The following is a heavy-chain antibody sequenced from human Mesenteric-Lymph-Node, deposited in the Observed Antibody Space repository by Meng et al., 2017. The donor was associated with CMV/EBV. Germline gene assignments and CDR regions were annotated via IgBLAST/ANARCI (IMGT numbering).Heavy chain of an antibody. CDR3: AKDPTSSSWYSYFY. Sequence: GESLKISCAASGFTFSSYSMNWVRQAPGKGLEWVSAISGSGGSTYYADSVKGRFTISRDNSKNTLYLQMNSLRAEDTAVYYCAKDPTSSSWYSYFYWGQGTLVTVSS. D-gene: IGHD6-13*01. J-gene: IGHJ4*02. CDR1: GFTFSSYS. V-gene: IGHV3-23*01. CDR2: ISGSGGST.